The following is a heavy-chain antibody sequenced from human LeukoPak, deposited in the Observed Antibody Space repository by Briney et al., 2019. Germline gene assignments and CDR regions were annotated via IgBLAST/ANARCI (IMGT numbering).Heavy chain of an antibody. Sequence: SQTLSLTCTVSGGSISSGDYYWSWIRQAPGKGLEWIGYIYYSGSTCYNPSLKSRVTISVDTSKNQFSLKLSSVTAADTAVYYCARGHCSGGSCYLYYYYMDVWGKGTTVTVSS. D-gene: IGHD2-15*01. CDR1: GGSISSGDYY. CDR3: ARGHCSGGSCYLYYYYMDV. CDR2: IYYSGST. V-gene: IGHV4-30-4*08. J-gene: IGHJ6*03.